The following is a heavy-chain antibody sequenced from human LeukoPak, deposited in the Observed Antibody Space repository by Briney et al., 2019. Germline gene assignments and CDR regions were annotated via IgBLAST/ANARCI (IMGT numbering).Heavy chain of an antibody. Sequence: PGGSLRLSCAASGLSFSNCWMSWVRQSPGKGLEWVADINQDGSDKYYMDSVKGRFTISRDNAKNSAYLQMSGLRAEETAVYYCASRYCSTPTFPYVGVFDYWGQGTLVPVSS. D-gene: IGHD2-2*01. J-gene: IGHJ4*02. V-gene: IGHV3-7*01. CDR3: ASRYCSTPTFPYVGVFDY. CDR1: GLSFSNCW. CDR2: INQDGSDK.